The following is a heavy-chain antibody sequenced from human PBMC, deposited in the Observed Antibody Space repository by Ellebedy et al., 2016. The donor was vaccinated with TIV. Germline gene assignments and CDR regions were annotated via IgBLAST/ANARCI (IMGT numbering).Heavy chain of an antibody. D-gene: IGHD5-24*01. V-gene: IGHV4-34*01. CDR2: INHSGST. Sequence: MPSETLSLTCAVYGGSFSGYYWSCIRQHPGKGLEWIGEINHSGSTNYNPSLESRVTISVDTSKIQFALKLSSVTAADTAVYYCASARRDGYTYYYYGLDVWGQGTTVTVSS. CDR1: GGSFSGYY. CDR3: ASARRDGYTYYYYGLDV. J-gene: IGHJ6*02.